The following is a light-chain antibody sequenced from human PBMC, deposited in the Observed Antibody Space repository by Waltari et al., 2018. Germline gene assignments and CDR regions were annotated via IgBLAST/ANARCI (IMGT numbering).Light chain of an antibody. CDR3: QQSFRTPYT. V-gene: IGKV1-39*01. CDR1: QSISDH. CDR2: VAS. J-gene: IGKJ2*01. Sequence: DIQMTQSPSSLSLSVGDRVTITCRDSQSISDHLNWYQQKPGEAPKLLIYVASNLESGFPSRFSGSGSGTDFTLTINSLQPGDFATYYCQQSFRTPYTFGQGTKLDVK.